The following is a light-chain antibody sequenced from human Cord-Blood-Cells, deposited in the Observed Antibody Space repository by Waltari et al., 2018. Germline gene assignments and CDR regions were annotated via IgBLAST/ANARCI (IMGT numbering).Light chain of an antibody. CDR3: QVWDSSSDHVV. Sequence: SFVLTQPPSVAVAPRKTARITCGGNNIGTKSVPWYQQKPGQAPVLVVYDDSDRPSGIPERFSGSNSGNTATLTISRVEAGDEADYYCQVWDSSSDHVVFGGGTKLTVL. J-gene: IGLJ2*01. V-gene: IGLV3-21*03. CDR1: NIGTKS. CDR2: DDS.